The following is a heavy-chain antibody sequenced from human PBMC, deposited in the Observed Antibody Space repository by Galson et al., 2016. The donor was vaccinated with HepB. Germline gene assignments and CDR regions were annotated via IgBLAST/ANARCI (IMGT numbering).Heavy chain of an antibody. CDR1: GYTFIHYD. J-gene: IGHJ3*02. Sequence: SVKVSCKASGYTFIHYDISWLRQAPGQGLEWMGWISIHNHNTYYTQKFQGRVSMTTETSTSTAYMELRSLRSDDTAVYFCARDGYYDVLTGYSHDGAFDIWGQGTMVTVSS. V-gene: IGHV1-18*01. D-gene: IGHD3-9*01. CDR2: ISIHNHNT. CDR3: ARDGYYDVLTGYSHDGAFDI.